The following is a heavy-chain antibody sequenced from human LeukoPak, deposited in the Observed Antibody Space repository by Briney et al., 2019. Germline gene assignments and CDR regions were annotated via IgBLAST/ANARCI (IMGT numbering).Heavy chain of an antibody. Sequence: GRSLRLSCAASGFTFSSYGMHWVRQAPGKGLEWVAVISYDGSNKYYADSVKGRFTISRDNSKHTLCLQLNSLRPEDTAVYYCAKHRRRYGGYYYLDYWGQGTLVTVSS. D-gene: IGHD3-22*01. CDR1: GFTFSSYG. CDR2: ISYDGSNK. CDR3: AKHRRRYGGYYYLDY. J-gene: IGHJ4*02. V-gene: IGHV3-30*18.